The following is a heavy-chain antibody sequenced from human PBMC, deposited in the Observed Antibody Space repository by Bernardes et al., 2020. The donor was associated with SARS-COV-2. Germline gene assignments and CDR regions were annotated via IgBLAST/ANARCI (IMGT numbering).Heavy chain of an antibody. V-gene: IGHV4-4*07. CDR3: AREGGSYFARSGYYHHFDY. D-gene: IGHD3-22*01. J-gene: IGHJ4*02. CDR2: VYRSGTT. Sequence: SETLSLTCTVSGDSISTYYWNWIRQPAGKGLEWIGRVYRSGTTSYNPSLESRATMAVDTSNNQFSLNLTSVTAADTAVYYCAREGGSYFARSGYYHHFDYWGQGALVTVSS. CDR1: GDSISTYY.